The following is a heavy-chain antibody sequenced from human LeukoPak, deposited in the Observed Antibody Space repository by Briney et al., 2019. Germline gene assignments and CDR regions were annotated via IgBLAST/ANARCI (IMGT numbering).Heavy chain of an antibody. Sequence: PGGSLRLSCAASQFSITNNYMIWVRQAPGKGLEWVSTFSGGGGITYYADSVKGRFTISRDNSKNTLYLQMNTLRAEDTAVYYCARGRGGYSSSLFDSWGQGTLVTVSS. CDR1: QFSITNNY. CDR3: ARGRGGYSSSLFDS. J-gene: IGHJ4*02. V-gene: IGHV3-23*01. CDR2: FSGGGGIT. D-gene: IGHD6-6*01.